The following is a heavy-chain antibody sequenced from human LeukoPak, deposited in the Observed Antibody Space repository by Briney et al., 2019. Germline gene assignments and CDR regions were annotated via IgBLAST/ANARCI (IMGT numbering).Heavy chain of an antibody. CDR3: ANGYSGYDQPFDY. D-gene: IGHD5-12*01. Sequence: PGGSLRLSCPASGFTFSSYAISWLRQAPGKGLEWVSVMSVSGGRKSYGDAVKGRFTISRDNSKNTLYLQMNRLRAEDTAVYYCANGYSGYDQPFDYWGQGTLVTVSS. J-gene: IGHJ4*02. V-gene: IGHV3-23*01. CDR1: GFTFSSYA. CDR2: MSVSGGRK.